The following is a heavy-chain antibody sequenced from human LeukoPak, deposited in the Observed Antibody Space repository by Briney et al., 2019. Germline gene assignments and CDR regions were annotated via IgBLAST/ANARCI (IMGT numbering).Heavy chain of an antibody. V-gene: IGHV1-3*01. CDR3: ARVLWFENNWFDP. CDR2: INAGNGNT. D-gene: IGHD3-10*01. Sequence: ASVKVSCKASGYTFTSYAMHWVRQAPGQRLEWMGWINAGNGNTKYSQKFQGRVTITADESTSTAYMELRSLRSDDTAVYYCARVLWFENNWFDPWGQGTLVTVSS. CDR1: GYTFTSYA. J-gene: IGHJ5*02.